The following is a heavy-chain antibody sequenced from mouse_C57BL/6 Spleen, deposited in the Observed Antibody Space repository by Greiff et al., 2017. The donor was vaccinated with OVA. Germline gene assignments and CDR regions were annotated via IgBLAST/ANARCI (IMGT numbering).Heavy chain of an antibody. CDR1: GYTFTDYY. CDR3: ARKYYRSSYHACFAY. V-gene: IGHV1-26*01. J-gene: IGHJ3*01. D-gene: IGHD1-1*01. CDR2: INPNNGGT. Sequence: EVKLQQSGPELVKPGASVKISCKASGYTFTDYYMNWVKQSHGKSLEWIGDINPNNGGTSYNQKFKGKATLTVDKSSSTAYMELRSLTSEDSAVYYCARKYYRSSYHACFAYWGQGTLVTVSA.